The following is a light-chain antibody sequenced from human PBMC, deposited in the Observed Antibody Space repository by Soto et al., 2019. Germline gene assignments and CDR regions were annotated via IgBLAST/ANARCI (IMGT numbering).Light chain of an antibody. Sequence: EIVLTQSPGTLSLSPGEGATLSCRASQTISSFLAWYQQKRGQAPRLLIHGASNRATGIPDRFSGSGSGTDFTLTITRLEPEDFAVYYCQQRRSWPPTITFGQGTRLEIK. V-gene: IGKV3-11*01. CDR2: GAS. J-gene: IGKJ5*01. CDR3: QQRRSWPPTIT. CDR1: QTISSF.